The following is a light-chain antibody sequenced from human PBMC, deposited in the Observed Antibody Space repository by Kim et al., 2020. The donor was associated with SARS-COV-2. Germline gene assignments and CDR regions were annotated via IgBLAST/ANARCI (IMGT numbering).Light chain of an antibody. CDR1: KLGDKY. J-gene: IGLJ2*01. V-gene: IGLV3-1*01. Sequence: VAPGQTASITCSGDKLGDKYACWYQQKPGQSPVLVIYQDSKRPSGIPERFSGSNSGNTATLTISGTQAMDEADYYCQAWDSSIVVFGGGTKVTVL. CDR2: QDS. CDR3: QAWDSSIVV.